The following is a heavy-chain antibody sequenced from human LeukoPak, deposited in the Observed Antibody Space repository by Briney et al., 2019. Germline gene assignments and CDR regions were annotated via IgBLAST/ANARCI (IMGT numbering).Heavy chain of an antibody. D-gene: IGHD2-2*01. J-gene: IGHJ4*02. CDR3: AREGEATKFCSSSSCIPDF. V-gene: IGHV3-30*04. CDR1: GFTFSRYD. Sequence: GRSLRLSCAASGFTFSRYDFHWVRQAPGKGLEWVAVISYDGTNQYYADSVKGRFTISKDNSKNTLYLQISSLRSEDTAVYYCAREGEATKFCSSSSCIPDFWGQGTLVTVSS. CDR2: ISYDGTNQ.